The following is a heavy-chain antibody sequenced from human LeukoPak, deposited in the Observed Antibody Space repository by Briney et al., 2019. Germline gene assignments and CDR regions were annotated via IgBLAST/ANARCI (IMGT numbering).Heavy chain of an antibody. J-gene: IGHJ3*02. D-gene: IGHD5-18*01. CDR1: GFIVSTNY. CDR3: ARRERLGYSYGRGTLDI. Sequence: QPGGSLRLSCAASGFIVSTNYMSWVRQAPGKGLEWVSLNHSDGRTYYADAVKGRFTISRDNSKNSVYLQMNSLRAEDTAVYYCARRERLGYSYGRGTLDIWGQGTMVTVSS. V-gene: IGHV3-66*01. CDR2: NHSDGRT.